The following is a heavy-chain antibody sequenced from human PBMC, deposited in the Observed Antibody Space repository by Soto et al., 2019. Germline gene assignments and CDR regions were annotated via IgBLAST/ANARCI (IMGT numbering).Heavy chain of an antibody. Sequence: PGGSLRLSCAASGFSFSSYAMSWVRQAPGKGLEWVSGISGGGGSTDYADSVKGRFTISRDNSKNTLYLQLNSLRAEDTAVYYCAKDSGAVAGHYWGQGTLVTVSS. CDR3: AKDSGAVAGHY. V-gene: IGHV3-23*01. D-gene: IGHD6-19*01. CDR1: GFSFSSYA. J-gene: IGHJ4*02. CDR2: ISGGGGST.